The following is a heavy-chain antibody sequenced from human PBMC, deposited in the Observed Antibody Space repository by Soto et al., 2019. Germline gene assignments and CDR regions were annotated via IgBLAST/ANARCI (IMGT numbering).Heavy chain of an antibody. V-gene: IGHV3-23*01. CDR1: GFTFSSYA. CDR3: AKHASPPPAATGYYFDY. D-gene: IGHD2-2*01. CDR2: ISGSGGST. Sequence: GGSLRLSCAASGFTFSSYAMSWVRQAPGKGLEWVSAISGSGGSTYYADSVKGRFTISRDNSKNTLYLQMNSLRAEDTAVYYCAKHASPPPAATGYYFDYWGQGTLVTVSS. J-gene: IGHJ4*02.